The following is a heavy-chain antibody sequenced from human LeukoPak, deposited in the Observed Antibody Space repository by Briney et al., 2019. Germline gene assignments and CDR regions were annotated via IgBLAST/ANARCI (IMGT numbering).Heavy chain of an antibody. V-gene: IGHV4-34*01. Sequence: PSETLSLTCAVYGGSFSGYYWSWIRQPPGKGLEWIGEINHSGSTNYNPSLKSRVTISVDTSKNQFSLKLSSVTAADTAVYYCARGWSGQPLCDYWGQGTLVTVSS. CDR2: INHSGST. CDR1: GGSFSGYY. CDR3: ARGWSGQPLCDY. J-gene: IGHJ4*02. D-gene: IGHD2-8*02.